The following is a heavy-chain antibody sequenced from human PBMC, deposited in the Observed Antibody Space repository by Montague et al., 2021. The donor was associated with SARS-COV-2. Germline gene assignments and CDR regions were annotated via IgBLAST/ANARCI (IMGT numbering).Heavy chain of an antibody. D-gene: IGHD2-8*01. CDR2: INHSGTT. J-gene: IGHJ4*03. V-gene: IGHV4-34*01. Sequence: SETLSLTCAVYRGSVNSYYWTWIRQAPGKGLAWIGEINHSGTTNYNPSLKSRVTMSIDASKRQFSLRLNSVSAADTAVYFCARVRPVQGSSRHFESVSSGVLDLWGPGSLVIVS. CDR3: ARVRPVQGSSRHFESVSSGVLDL. CDR1: RGSVNSYY.